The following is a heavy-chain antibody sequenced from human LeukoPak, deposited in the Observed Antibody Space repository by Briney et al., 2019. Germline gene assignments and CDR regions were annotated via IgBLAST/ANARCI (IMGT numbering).Heavy chain of an antibody. CDR3: ASSRGVVCSSTSCYSWFDP. Sequence: SETLSLTCAVYGGSFNGYYWSWIRQPPGKGLEGIGEINHSGSTNYNPSLKSRVTISVDTSQNQFSLKLSSVTAADTAVYYCASSRGVVCSSTSCYSWFDPWGQGTLVTVSS. D-gene: IGHD2-2*02. J-gene: IGHJ5*02. CDR2: INHSGST. CDR1: GGSFNGYY. V-gene: IGHV4-34*01.